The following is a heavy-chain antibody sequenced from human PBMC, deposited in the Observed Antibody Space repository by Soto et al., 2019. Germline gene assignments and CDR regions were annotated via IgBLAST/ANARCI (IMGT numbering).Heavy chain of an antibody. CDR3: AADWSNRPFDF. Sequence: QMQLMQSGPEVKKPGTSVKVSCKASGFTLTSADVQWVRQTRGQRLEWIGWIVGGSGSTNYAQQFQGRLAITRDMSTSTVCMELSSLRSEDTAVYHCAADWSNRPFDFWGQGTLVNVSS. D-gene: IGHD3-3*01. V-gene: IGHV1-58*01. CDR1: GFTLTSAD. CDR2: IVGGSGST. J-gene: IGHJ4*02.